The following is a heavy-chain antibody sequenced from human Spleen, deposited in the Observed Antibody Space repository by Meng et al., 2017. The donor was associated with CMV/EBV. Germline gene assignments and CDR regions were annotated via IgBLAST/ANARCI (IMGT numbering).Heavy chain of an antibody. CDR3: ASLSGRTIVNFFEH. J-gene: IGHJ4*02. CDR1: GFTFSSYS. D-gene: IGHD3-16*02. Sequence: GGSLRLSCAASGFTFSSYSMNWVRQAPGKGLEWVALISYDGRNADYADSVKGRFTISRDNSKNTLYLQMNSLRIEDTAVYSCASLSGRTIVNFFEHWGQGTLVTVSS. V-gene: IGHV3-30*03. CDR2: ISYDGRNA.